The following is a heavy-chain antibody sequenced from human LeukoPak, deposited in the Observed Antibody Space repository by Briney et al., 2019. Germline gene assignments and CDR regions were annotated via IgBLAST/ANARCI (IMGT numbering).Heavy chain of an antibody. CDR2: IGSSGIV. D-gene: IGHD6-13*01. J-gene: IGHJ4*02. Sequence: GGSLRLSCAASGFTFSGYSMNWVRQAPGKGLEWVSYIGSSGIVYYTDSVKGRFIISRDNAKNSLYLQMNSLRAEDTGVYYCARAGYSSSWYYFDYWGQGTLVTVSS. V-gene: IGHV3-69-1*02. CDR1: GFTFSGYS. CDR3: ARAGYSSSWYYFDY.